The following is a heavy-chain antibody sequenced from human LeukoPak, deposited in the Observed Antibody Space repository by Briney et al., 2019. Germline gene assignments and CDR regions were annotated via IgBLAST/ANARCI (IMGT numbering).Heavy chain of an antibody. CDR1: GFTFSSYW. D-gene: IGHD3-9*01. J-gene: IGHJ5*02. CDR2: ISPDGSTT. CDR3: ARDYTGYFP. V-gene: IGHV3-74*01. Sequence: GGSLRLSCAASGFTFSSYWMHWVRQAPGKGLVWVSRISPDGSTTGHADSVKGRFTISRDNAKNSLYLQMNSLRAEDTAVYYCARDYTGYFPWGQGTLVIVSS.